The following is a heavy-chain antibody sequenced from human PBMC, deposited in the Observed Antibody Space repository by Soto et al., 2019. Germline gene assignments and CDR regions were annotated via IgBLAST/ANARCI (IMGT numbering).Heavy chain of an antibody. D-gene: IGHD3-16*02. CDR3: ATYHWNDYVWGSYRPRPFDY. CDR1: GFTFSSYS. V-gene: IGHV3-21*01. J-gene: IGHJ4*02. CDR2: ISSSSSYI. Sequence: NPGGSLRLSCAASGFTFSSYSMNWVRQAPGKGLEWVSSISSSSSYIYYADSVKGRFTISRDNAKNSLYLQMNSLRAEDTAVYYCATYHWNDYVWGSYRPRPFDYWGQGTLVTVSS.